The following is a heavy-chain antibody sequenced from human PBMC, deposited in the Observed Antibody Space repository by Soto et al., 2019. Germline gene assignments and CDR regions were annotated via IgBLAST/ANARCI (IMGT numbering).Heavy chain of an antibody. CDR2: NYYSGIT. V-gene: IGHV4-39*01. Sequence: KPSETLSLTCTVSGGSISSSSYYWGWIRQPPGKGLEWIGYNYYSGITYYNPSLKSRVTISLDTSKNQFSLKLSSVTAADTAVYYCARQDPILTGQTPRYNWFDPWGQGTLVTVSS. J-gene: IGHJ5*02. CDR1: GGSISSSSYY. D-gene: IGHD3-9*01. CDR3: ARQDPILTGQTPRYNWFDP.